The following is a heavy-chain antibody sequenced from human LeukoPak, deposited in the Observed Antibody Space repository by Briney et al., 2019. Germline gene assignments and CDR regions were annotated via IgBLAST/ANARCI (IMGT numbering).Heavy chain of an antibody. CDR2: IKQDGSEK. CDR1: GFTFSSYG. V-gene: IGHV3-7*01. CDR3: ARDECSSTSCTQTNYYYYYMDV. Sequence: GGSLRLSCAASGFTFSSYGMHWVRQAPGKGLEWVANIKQDGSEKYYVDSVKGRFTISRDNAKNSLYLQMNSLRAEDTAVYYCARDECSSTSCTQTNYYYYYMDVWGKGTTVTVSS. D-gene: IGHD2-2*01. J-gene: IGHJ6*03.